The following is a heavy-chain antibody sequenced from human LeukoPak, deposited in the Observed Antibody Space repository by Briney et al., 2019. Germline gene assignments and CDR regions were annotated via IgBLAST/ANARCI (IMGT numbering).Heavy chain of an antibody. CDR3: AKRDYDILTGYYHAY. CDR2: ISAGGDST. CDR1: GFTFSSYA. V-gene: IGHV3-23*01. D-gene: IGHD3-9*01. Sequence: GGSLRLSCAASGFTFSSYAMSWVRQAPGKGLEWVSGISAGGDSTYYADTVKGRFTTSRDNSKNTLYLQMNSLRAEGTAVYYCAKRDYDILTGYYHAYWGQGTLLTVSS. J-gene: IGHJ4*02.